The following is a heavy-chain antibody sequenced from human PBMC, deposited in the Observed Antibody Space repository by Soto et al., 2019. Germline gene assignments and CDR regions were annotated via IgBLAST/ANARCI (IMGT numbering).Heavy chain of an antibody. CDR2: ISWNSGNI. CDR3: AKDASITTTYLAH. Sequence: EVQLVESGGGLVQPGRSLRLSCAGSGFTFDDYAMHWVRQAPGKGLEWVASISWNSGNIDYADSVKGRFTVSRDNAKNSLYLHMTSLRSEDTALYHCAKDASITTTYLAHWGQGTRVTVSS. CDR1: GFTFDDYA. D-gene: IGHD1-1*01. V-gene: IGHV3-9*01. J-gene: IGHJ4*02.